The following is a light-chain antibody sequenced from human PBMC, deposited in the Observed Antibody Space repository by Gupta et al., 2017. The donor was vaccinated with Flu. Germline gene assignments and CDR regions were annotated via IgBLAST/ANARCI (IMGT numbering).Light chain of an antibody. V-gene: IGKV1-9*01. CDR2: EAC. CDR1: QGISSY. Sequence: SVLAASVGDRVTITSRPSQGISSYLAWYQQKPGKAPKLLIFEACTWESGVPSRFSGGGSGTGFTLTISSLQPEDFATYYCQQCDYYPRRFGQGTNLEIK. CDR3: QQCDYYPRR. J-gene: IGKJ1*01.